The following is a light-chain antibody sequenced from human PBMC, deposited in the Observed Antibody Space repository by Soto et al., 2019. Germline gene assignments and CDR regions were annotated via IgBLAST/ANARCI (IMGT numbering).Light chain of an antibody. CDR3: QQYNNCPPT. CDR2: GAS. J-gene: IGKJ1*01. CDR1: QSVSGN. Sequence: EIVMTQSPATLSVSPGERATLSCRASQSVSGNLAWYQQKPGQAPMLLIYGASTGATGIPARFSGSGSGTDFTLTISSLQPEDFAVYDCQQYNNCPPTFGQGTKVEIK. V-gene: IGKV3-15*01.